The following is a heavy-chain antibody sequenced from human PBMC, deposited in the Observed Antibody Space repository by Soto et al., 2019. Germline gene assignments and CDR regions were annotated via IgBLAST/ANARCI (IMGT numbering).Heavy chain of an antibody. J-gene: IGHJ5*02. D-gene: IGHD3-16*01. CDR1: GFTFRTYA. CDR2: ISYDGNNK. Sequence: QAQLEESGGGVVQPGGSLRLSCAASGFTFRTYAMHWVRQAPGNGLEWVAVISYDGNNKYYADSVKGRFTVSRDNSKNTLYVQMNSLRVEDTAVYYCARAGGEDGTNNWFDPWGQGTLVTVSS. V-gene: IGHV3-30-3*01. CDR3: ARAGGEDGTNNWFDP.